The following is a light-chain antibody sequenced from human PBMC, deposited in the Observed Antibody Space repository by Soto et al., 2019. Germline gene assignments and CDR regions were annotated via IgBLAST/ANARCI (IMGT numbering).Light chain of an antibody. CDR3: QKYHSAPRT. J-gene: IGKJ1*01. CDR1: LPVTNNY. V-gene: IGKV3-20*01. CDR2: DAS. Sequence: EIVLTHSPGTLSLSPGERATLSCRASLPVTNNYLAWYQQMAGQAPRLIIYDASTRATAVPARFTAGGSGTNFTLPLSRLQPEDIATYYCQKYHSAPRTFGQGTKVDIK.